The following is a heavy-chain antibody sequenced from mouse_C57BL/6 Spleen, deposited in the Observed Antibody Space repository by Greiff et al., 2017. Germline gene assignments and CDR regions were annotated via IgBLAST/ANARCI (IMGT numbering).Heavy chain of an antibody. D-gene: IGHD2-5*01. Sequence: QVQLQQPGAELVKPGASVKVSCKASGYTFTSYWMHWVKQRPGQGLEWIGRIYPSDSDTNYNQKFKGKATLTVDKSSSTAYMQLSSLTSEVSAVYYCAAYYSNYQAWFAYWGQGTLVTVSA. J-gene: IGHJ3*01. V-gene: IGHV1-74*01. CDR1: GYTFTSYW. CDR2: IYPSDSDT. CDR3: AAYYSNYQAWFAY.